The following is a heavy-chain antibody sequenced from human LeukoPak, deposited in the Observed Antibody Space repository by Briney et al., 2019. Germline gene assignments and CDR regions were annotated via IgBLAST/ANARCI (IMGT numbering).Heavy chain of an antibody. V-gene: IGHV3-11*01. D-gene: IGHD6-19*01. CDR3: ASIEVGRAGGD. CDR2: ISRGGSSK. J-gene: IGHJ4*02. Sequence: GGSLRLSCAASGFSFSDYYMSWIRQASGKGLEWVSSISRGGSSKYSADSVKGRFTISRDNAKNSLDLQMDSLRAEDTAVYYCASIEVGRAGGDWGQGTLVTVSS. CDR1: GFSFSDYY.